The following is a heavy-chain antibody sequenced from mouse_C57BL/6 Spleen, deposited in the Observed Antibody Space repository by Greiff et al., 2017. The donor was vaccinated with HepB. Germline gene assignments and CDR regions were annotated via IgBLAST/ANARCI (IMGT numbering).Heavy chain of an antibody. V-gene: IGHV1-82*01. CDR3: ARERENY. CDR1: GYAFSSSW. Sequence: VKLQESGPELVKPGASVKISCKASGYAFSSSWMNWVKQRPGKGLEWIGRIYPGDGDTNYNGKFKGKATLTADKSSSTAYMQLSSLTSEDSAVYFCARERENYWGQGTTLTVSS. CDR2: IYPGDGDT. J-gene: IGHJ2*01.